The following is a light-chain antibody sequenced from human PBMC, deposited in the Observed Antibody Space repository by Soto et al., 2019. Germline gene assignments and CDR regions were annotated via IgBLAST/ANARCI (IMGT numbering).Light chain of an antibody. J-gene: IGLJ3*02. CDR3: SSYAGGRTLV. V-gene: IGLV2-23*01. CDR2: EGS. Sequence: QSALTQPASVYGSPGQSITISCTGTYSDVGSYNLVSWYQQHPGKAPKLMVYEGSKRPSGVSDRFSGSKSGNTASLTISSLQAEDEADYYCSSYAGGRTLVFGGGTQLTVL. CDR1: YSDVGSYNL.